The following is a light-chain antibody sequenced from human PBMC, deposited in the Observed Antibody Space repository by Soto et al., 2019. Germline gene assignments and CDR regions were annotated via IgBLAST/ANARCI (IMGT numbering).Light chain of an antibody. J-gene: IGLJ1*01. CDR2: DVS. V-gene: IGLV2-11*01. Sequence: QSALTQPRSVSGSPGQSVTISRSGTSSDVGGYNYVSWYQQHPGKAPKLMIYDVSKRPSGVPDRFSGSKSGNTASLTISGLQAEDEADYYCCSYAGIYTFYVFGTGTKLTVL. CDR3: CSYAGIYTFYV. CDR1: SSDVGGYNY.